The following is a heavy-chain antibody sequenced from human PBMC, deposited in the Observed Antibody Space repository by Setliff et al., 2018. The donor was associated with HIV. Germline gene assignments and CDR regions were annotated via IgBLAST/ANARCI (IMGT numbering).Heavy chain of an antibody. CDR2: INSASGGT. Sequence: ASVKVSCKASGYTFTDNYIHWVRQAPGQGLEWMAWINSASGGTNYAQNFQGRVTVTRDTSVNTAFMELSRLRSDDTAVYYCARADIMITFGGVPRAFDVWGQGTMVTVSS. J-gene: IGHJ3*01. CDR1: GYTFTDNY. V-gene: IGHV1-2*02. CDR3: ARADIMITFGGVPRAFDV. D-gene: IGHD3-16*01.